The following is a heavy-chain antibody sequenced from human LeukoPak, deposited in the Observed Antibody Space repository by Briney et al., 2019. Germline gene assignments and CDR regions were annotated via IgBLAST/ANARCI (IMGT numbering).Heavy chain of an antibody. V-gene: IGHV4-30-4*01. Sequence: PSQTLSLTCTVSGGSISSGDYYWSWIRQPPGKGLEWIGYIYYSGSTYYNPSLKSRVTISVDTSKNQFSLKLSSVTAADTALYYCARHSGLRSPFDPWGQGTLVTVTS. CDR2: IYYSGST. J-gene: IGHJ5*02. D-gene: IGHD3-3*01. CDR3: ARHSGLRSPFDP. CDR1: GGSISSGDYY.